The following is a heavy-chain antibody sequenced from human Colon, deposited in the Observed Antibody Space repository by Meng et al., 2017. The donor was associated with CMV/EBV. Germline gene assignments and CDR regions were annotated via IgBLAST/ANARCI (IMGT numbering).Heavy chain of an antibody. V-gene: IGHV3-7*01. D-gene: IGHD2-8*01. CDR2: TNEDGSDK. Sequence: GESLKISCAASGSSFSNSWMIWVRRAPGKGLEWVAKTNEDGSDKYYVDSVKGRFTIFRYNAKNSVYLQMNSLRAEDTAVYYCASTGPLYGLYFCYWGQGTLVTVSS. CDR3: ASTGPLYGLYFCY. J-gene: IGHJ4*02. CDR1: GSSFSNSW.